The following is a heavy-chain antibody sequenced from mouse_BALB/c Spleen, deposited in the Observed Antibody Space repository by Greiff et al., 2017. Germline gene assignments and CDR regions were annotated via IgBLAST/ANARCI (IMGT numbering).Heavy chain of an antibody. V-gene: IGHV1-47*01. CDR1: GYTFTTYP. CDR2: FHPYNDDT. J-gene: IGHJ3*01. D-gene: IGHD2-4*01. Sequence: QVQLKESGAELVKPGASVKMSCKAFGYTFTTYPIEWMKQNHGKSLEWIGNFHPYNDDTKYNEKFKGKAKLTVEKSSSTVYLELSRLTSDDSAVYYCARGARYYDYDDGDVPFAYWGQGTLVTVSA. CDR3: ARGARYYDYDDGDVPFAY.